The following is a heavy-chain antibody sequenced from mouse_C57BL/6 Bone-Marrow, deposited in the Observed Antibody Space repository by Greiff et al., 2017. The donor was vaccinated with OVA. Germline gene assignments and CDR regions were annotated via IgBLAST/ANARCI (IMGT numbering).Heavy chain of an antibody. D-gene: IGHD6-5*01. CDR1: GYSITSGYD. Sequence: DVKLQESGPGMVKPSQSLSLTCTVTGYSITSGYDWHWIRHFPGNKLEWMGYISYSGSTNYNPSLKSRISITHDTSKNHFFLKLNSVTTEDTATYYCARDTAYNAMDYWGQGTSVTVSS. CDR3: ARDTAYNAMDY. CDR2: ISYSGST. V-gene: IGHV3-1*01. J-gene: IGHJ4*01.